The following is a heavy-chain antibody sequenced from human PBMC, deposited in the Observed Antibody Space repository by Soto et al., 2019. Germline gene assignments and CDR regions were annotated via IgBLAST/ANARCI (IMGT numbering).Heavy chain of an antibody. CDR3: ASSGSYYPFDY. CDR2: TRNKANSYTT. J-gene: IGHJ4*02. V-gene: IGHV3-72*01. D-gene: IGHD1-26*01. CDR1: GFTFSDHY. Sequence: LRLSCAASGFTFSDHYMDWVRQAPGKGLEWVGRTRNKANSYTTEYAASVKGRFTISRDDSKNSLYLQMNSLKTEDTAVYYCASSGSYYPFDYWGQGTLVTVSS.